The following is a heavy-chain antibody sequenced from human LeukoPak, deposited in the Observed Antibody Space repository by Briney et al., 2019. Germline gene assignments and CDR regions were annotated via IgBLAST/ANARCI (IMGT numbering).Heavy chain of an antibody. CDR3: ASPGGGPWLPFAFDI. D-gene: IGHD3-22*01. CDR2: ISGSGGST. V-gene: IGHV3-23*01. J-gene: IGHJ3*02. Sequence: PGGSLRLSCTPSGFTFSSHAMSWVRQAPGKGLEWVSAISGSGGSTYYADSVKGRFTISRDNSKNTLYLQMNSLRAEDTAVYYCASPGGGPWLPFAFDIWGQGTMVTVSS. CDR1: GFTFSSHA.